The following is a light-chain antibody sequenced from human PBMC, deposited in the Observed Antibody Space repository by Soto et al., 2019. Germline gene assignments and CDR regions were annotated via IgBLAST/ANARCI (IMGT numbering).Light chain of an antibody. V-gene: IGKV3-15*01. CDR2: GAA. Sequence: EIVMTQSPATLSVSPGERATLSCRASQSVSSNLAWYQQTPGQAPRLLIYGAATRATAIPARFSGSGSGTEFTLTISSRQSEDFVVYYCQQYDNWPLTFGGGTKVEIK. CDR3: QQYDNWPLT. CDR1: QSVSSN. J-gene: IGKJ4*01.